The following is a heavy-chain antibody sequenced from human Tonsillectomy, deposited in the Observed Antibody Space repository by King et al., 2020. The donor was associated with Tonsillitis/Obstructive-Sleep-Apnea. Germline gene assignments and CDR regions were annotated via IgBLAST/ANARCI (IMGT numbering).Heavy chain of an antibody. CDR1: GGSISSYY. CDR3: ARGNTAMVNYGMDV. CDR2: IYYSGST. J-gene: IGHJ6*02. Sequence: VQLQESGPGLVKPSETLSLTCTVSGGSISSYYWSWIRQPPGKGLEWIGYIYYSGSTNYNPSLKSRVTISVDTSKNQFSLKLSSVTAADTAVYYCARGNTAMVNYGMDVWGQGTTVTVSS. D-gene: IGHD5-18*01. V-gene: IGHV4-59*01.